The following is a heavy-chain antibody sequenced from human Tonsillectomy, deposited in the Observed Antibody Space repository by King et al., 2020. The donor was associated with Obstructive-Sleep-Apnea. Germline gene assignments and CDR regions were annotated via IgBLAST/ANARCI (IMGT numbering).Heavy chain of an antibody. D-gene: IGHD6-19*01. V-gene: IGHV3-30*04. CDR2: ISYDGSNK. J-gene: IGHJ4*02. CDR1: GFTFSSYA. Sequence: VQLVESGGGVVQPGRSLRLSCAASGFTFSSYAMHWVRQAPGKGLEWVAVISYDGSNKYYADSVKGRFTISRDNSKNTLYLKMNSLRAEDTAVYYCARGPGYSSGWYGAPDDYWGQGTLVTVSS. CDR3: ARGPGYSSGWYGAPDDY.